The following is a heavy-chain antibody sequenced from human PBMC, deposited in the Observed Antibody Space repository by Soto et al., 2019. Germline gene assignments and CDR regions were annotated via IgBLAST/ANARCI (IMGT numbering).Heavy chain of an antibody. CDR3: ARDPTPLYDSSGYPDY. D-gene: IGHD3-22*01. V-gene: IGHV3-48*02. J-gene: IGHJ4*02. CDR2: ISSSSSTI. Sequence: PGGSLRLSCEASVFTFSSYSMNWVRQAPGEGLEWVSYISSSSSTIYYADSVKGRFTISRDNAKNSLYLQMNSLRDEDTAVYYCARDPTPLYDSSGYPDYWGQGTLVTVSS. CDR1: VFTFSSYS.